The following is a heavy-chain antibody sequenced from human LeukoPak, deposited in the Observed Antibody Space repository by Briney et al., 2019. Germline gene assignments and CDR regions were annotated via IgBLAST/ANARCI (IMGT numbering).Heavy chain of an antibody. V-gene: IGHV3-9*01. Sequence: GGSLRLSCAASGFTFSTYAMSWVRQAPGKGLEWVSGISWNSGSIGYADSVKGRFTISRDNAKNSLYLQMNSLRAEDTALYYCAKGSSGYYPSWYFDLWGRGTLVTVSS. D-gene: IGHD3-22*01. CDR2: ISWNSGSI. CDR1: GFTFSTYA. J-gene: IGHJ2*01. CDR3: AKGSSGYYPSWYFDL.